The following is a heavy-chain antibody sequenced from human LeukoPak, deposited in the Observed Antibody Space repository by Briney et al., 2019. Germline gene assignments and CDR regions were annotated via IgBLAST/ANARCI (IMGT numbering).Heavy chain of an antibody. J-gene: IGHJ4*02. D-gene: IGHD2-2*01. CDR1: GFTFSSYA. V-gene: IGHV3-30-3*01. Sequence: GRSLRLSCAASGFTFSSYAMHWVRQAPGKGLEWVAVISYDGSNKYYADSVKGRFTIPRDNSKNTLYLQMNSLRAEDTAVYYCARDRSSNEYYFDYWGQGTLVTVSS. CDR3: ARDRSSNEYYFDY. CDR2: ISYDGSNK.